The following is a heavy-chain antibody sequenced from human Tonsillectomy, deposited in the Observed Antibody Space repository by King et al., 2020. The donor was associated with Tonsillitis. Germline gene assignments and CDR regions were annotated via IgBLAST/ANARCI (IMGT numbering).Heavy chain of an antibody. CDR2: IDPGVSWT. Sequence: VQLVESGGDLVQPGGSLRLSCAASGFTFINNYMPLVRQVPGKGLVWGSHIDPGVSWTFYADPGKGRVTISRDNAKNTLYLQMHSLRVDDTAVYYCTRGSSGWKGIDYWGQGALVTVSS. J-gene: IGHJ4*02. CDR1: GFTFINNY. D-gene: IGHD6-19*01. V-gene: IGHV3-74*01. CDR3: TRGSSGWKGIDY.